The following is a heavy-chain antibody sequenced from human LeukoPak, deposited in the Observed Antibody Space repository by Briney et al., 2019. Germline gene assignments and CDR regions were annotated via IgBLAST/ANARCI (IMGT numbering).Heavy chain of an antibody. CDR3: ARAMVRGVTEFDY. CDR2: ISGSGGNT. J-gene: IGHJ4*02. D-gene: IGHD3-10*01. V-gene: IGHV3-23*01. CDR1: GFTFSSYA. Sequence: GGSLRLSCAASGFTFSSYAMSWVRQAPGKGLEWVSAISGSGGNTYYADSVKGRFTISRDNSKNTLYLQMNSLRAEDTAVYYCARAMVRGVTEFDYWGQGTLVTVSS.